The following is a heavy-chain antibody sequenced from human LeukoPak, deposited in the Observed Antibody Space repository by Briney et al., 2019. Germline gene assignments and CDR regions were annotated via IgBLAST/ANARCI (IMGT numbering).Heavy chain of an antibody. CDR2: IRSTAYGGTT. D-gene: IGHD3-3*01. V-gene: IGHV3-49*04. Sequence: GGSLRLSCTPSGFTFGDYAMSWVRQAPGKRLEWVGFIRSTAYGGTTDYAASVKGRFTISRDDSKSIAYLQMDSLKIEDTAKYYCSRLGIISGYYPLGYFPHWGQGTLVTVSS. CDR1: GFTFGDYA. CDR3: SRLGIISGYYPLGYFPH. J-gene: IGHJ1*01.